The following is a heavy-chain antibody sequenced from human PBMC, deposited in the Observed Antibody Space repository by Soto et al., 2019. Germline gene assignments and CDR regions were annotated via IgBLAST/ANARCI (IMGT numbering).Heavy chain of an antibody. D-gene: IGHD6-13*01. CDR3: AKDQGSSWYEIDY. V-gene: IGHV3-23*01. Sequence: PGGSLRLSCAASGFTFSTYAVTWVRQAPGKGLEWVSTISGSGGSTYYADSVKGRFTISRDNSKNTLYLQMNSLRAEDTAVYYCAKDQGSSWYEIDYWGQGTLVTVS. CDR1: GFTFSTYA. J-gene: IGHJ4*02. CDR2: ISGSGGST.